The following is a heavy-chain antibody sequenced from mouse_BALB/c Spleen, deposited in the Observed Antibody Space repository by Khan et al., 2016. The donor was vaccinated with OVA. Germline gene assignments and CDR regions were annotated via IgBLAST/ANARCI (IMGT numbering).Heavy chain of an antibody. V-gene: IGHV3-2*02. J-gene: IGHJ4*01. D-gene: IGHD1-1*01. CDR3: ARGNYYGYAMDY. Sequence: EVQLQESGPGLVKPSQSLSLTCTVTGYSNTSNYAWNWIRQFPGNKLEWMCYISYSGSTSYNPSLKSRISITRDTAKNQFFLQLNSVTTEDTATYYCARGNYYGYAMDYWGQGTSVTVSS. CDR2: ISYSGST. CDR1: GYSNTSNYA.